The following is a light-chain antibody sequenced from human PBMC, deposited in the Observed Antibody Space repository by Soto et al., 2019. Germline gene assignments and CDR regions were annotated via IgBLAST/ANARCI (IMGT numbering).Light chain of an antibody. Sequence: QSALTQPASVSGSPGQSITISCTGTRSDVGGYNYVSWYQQYPGKVPKLMIHEVSNRPSGVSSRFSGSKSGDTASLTISGRQPEDEADYYCSSYTSSSTLVFGTGTKVTVL. CDR3: SSYTSSSTLV. CDR1: RSDVGGYNY. V-gene: IGLV2-14*01. J-gene: IGLJ1*01. CDR2: EVS.